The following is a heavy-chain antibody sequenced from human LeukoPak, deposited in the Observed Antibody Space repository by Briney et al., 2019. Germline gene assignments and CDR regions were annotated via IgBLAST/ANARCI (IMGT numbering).Heavy chain of an antibody. J-gene: IGHJ4*02. D-gene: IGHD3-16*01. V-gene: IGHV1-3*01. CDR1: GYTFTSYA. CDR2: INAGNGNT. CDR3: AREPGLARSTFFDY. Sequence: ASVKVSCKASGYTFTSYAMHWVRQAPGQRLEWMGWINAGNGNTKYSQKFRGRVTMTTEASTSTAYMELRSLRSDDTAFYYCAREPGLARSTFFDYWGQGTLVTVST.